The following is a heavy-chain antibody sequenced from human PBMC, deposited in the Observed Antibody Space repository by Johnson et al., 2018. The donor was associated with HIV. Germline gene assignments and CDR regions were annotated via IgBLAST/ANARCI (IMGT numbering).Heavy chain of an antibody. Sequence: QLVESGGGLVQPGGSLRLSCAASGFSFSDHYMNCVRQAPGNGLELVGHVTPNGANTFLIDSGKDRFNSSRDNAKNTLHLQMNSLKTEDTAVYYCTTEPFAFDIWGQGTMVTVSS. CDR1: GFSFSDHY. J-gene: IGHJ3*02. V-gene: IGHV3-25*04. CDR3: TTEPFAFDI. CDR2: VTPNGANT.